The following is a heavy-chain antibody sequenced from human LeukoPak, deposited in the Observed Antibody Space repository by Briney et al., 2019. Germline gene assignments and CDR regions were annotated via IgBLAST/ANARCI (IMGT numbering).Heavy chain of an antibody. CDR1: NGSISSYY. Sequence: SETLSLTCTVSNGSISSYYWSWIRQPPGKGLEWIGYIYYSGSTNYNPSLKSRVTISVDTSKNQFSLKLSSVTAADTAVYYCAASVHYYGSGSYRAFDIWGQGTMVTVSS. D-gene: IGHD3-10*01. CDR3: AASVHYYGSGSYRAFDI. J-gene: IGHJ3*02. CDR2: IYYSGST. V-gene: IGHV4-59*08.